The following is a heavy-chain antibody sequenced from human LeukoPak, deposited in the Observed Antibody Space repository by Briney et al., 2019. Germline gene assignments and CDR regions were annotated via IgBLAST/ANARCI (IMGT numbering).Heavy chain of an antibody. Sequence: GGSLRLCCATAGFTFSSYAMSWVRQAPGKGLEWVSAISGSGGSTYYADSVKGRFTISRDNSKNTLYLQMNSLRAEDTAVYYCAKGSSVVSVDYWGQGTLVTVSS. J-gene: IGHJ4*02. D-gene: IGHD4-23*01. CDR2: ISGSGGST. V-gene: IGHV3-23*01. CDR1: GFTFSSYA. CDR3: AKGSSVVSVDY.